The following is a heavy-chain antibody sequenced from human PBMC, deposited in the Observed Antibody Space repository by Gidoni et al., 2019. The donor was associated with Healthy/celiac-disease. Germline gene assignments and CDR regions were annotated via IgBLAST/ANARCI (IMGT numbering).Heavy chain of an antibody. Sequence: QITLKESGPTLVKPTQTLTPTCTFSGFSLSTSGVGVGWIRQPPGKALEWLALTYWDDDKRYSPSLKSRLTITKDTSKNQVVLTMTNMDPVDTATYYCAHRPIAWIQGWFDPWGQGTLVTVSS. D-gene: IGHD5-18*01. CDR3: AHRPIAWIQGWFDP. CDR1: GFSLSTSGVG. CDR2: TYWDDDK. J-gene: IGHJ5*02. V-gene: IGHV2-5*02.